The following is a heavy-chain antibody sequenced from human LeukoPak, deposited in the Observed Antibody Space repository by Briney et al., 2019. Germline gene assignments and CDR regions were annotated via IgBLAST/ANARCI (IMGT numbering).Heavy chain of an antibody. CDR3: AKDGIAYDSSGYYHY. CDR2: INRSGGST. D-gene: IGHD3-22*01. Sequence: PWGSLTLSCAASGCTFSSYSMSWVRQAPGKGLEWVSAINRSGGSTYYPASVKGRFTISRNNSKNTLLLQLNSLSAEDTDVYYCAKDGIAYDSSGYYHYWGQGTLVTVSS. J-gene: IGHJ4*02. CDR1: GCTFSSYS. V-gene: IGHV3-23*01.